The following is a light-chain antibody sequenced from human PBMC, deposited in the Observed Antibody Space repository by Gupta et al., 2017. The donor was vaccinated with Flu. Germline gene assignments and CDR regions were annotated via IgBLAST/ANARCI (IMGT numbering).Light chain of an antibody. V-gene: IGKV3-11*01. CDR1: QSVRTN. CDR2: DAS. J-gene: IGKJ4*01. CDR3: QQLVDWPKIP. Sequence: EIVLSQSPVTLSSSPGERVTLSCRASQSVRTNLAWYQQKPGQAPRLLIYDASNRVNGIQARFSGSGCDKEVCITINSREQEEFAGYYDQQLVDWPKIPFGGGTTVDIK.